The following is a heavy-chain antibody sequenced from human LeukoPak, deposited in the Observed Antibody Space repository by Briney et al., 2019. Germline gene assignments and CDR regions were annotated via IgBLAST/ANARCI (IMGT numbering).Heavy chain of an antibody. V-gene: IGHV1-46*01. CDR1: VYTFTRYY. D-gene: IGHD6-13*01. CDR2: INPSGGRT. Sequence: ASVKVSCKASVYTFTRYYLHWVRQAPGQGLEWMGIINPSGGRTNNAQQFQGRVTMTRDTSTSTVYMQLSSLRSEDTAVYYCARDLAIAAAHYGMDVWGQGTTVTVFS. CDR3: ARDLAIAAAHYGMDV. J-gene: IGHJ6*02.